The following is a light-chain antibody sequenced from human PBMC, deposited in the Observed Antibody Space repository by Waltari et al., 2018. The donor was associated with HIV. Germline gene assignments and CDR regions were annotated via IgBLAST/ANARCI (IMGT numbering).Light chain of an antibody. CDR2: AAS. J-gene: IGKJ5*01. V-gene: IGKV3-11*01. CDR1: QSVSSY. CDR3: QQRTNWPPSIT. Sequence: EIVLTQSPATLSLSPGERATLSCRASQSVSSYLAWYQQKPGQAPRLLIYAASKRATGIPASFSGSGSGTDFTLTISSLEPEDFAVYYCQQRTNWPPSITFGQGTRLEIK.